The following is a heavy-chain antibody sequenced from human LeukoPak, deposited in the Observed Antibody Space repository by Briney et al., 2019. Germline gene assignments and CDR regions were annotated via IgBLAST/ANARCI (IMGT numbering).Heavy chain of an antibody. CDR1: RFAFSSHA. D-gene: IGHD7-27*01. J-gene: IGHJ4*02. V-gene: IGHV3-53*01. CDR3: ARDKTGDNYFDY. CDR2: IYSGGSA. Sequence: GGSLRLSCAASRFAFSSHAMSWVRQAPGKGLEWVSVIYSGGSAYYADSVKGRFTISRDNSKNTLYLQMNSLRAEDTAVYYCARDKTGDNYFDYWGQGTLVTVSS.